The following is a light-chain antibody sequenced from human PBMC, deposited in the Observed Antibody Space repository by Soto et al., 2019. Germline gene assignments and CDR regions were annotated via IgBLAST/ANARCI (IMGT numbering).Light chain of an antibody. CDR2: AAS. CDR3: QQSYSTPYT. Sequence: DIQMTQSPSSLSASVGDRVTITCRASQSISSYLNWYQQKPGKAPKLLIYAASSLQSGVPSRFSGSGYVTDFTLTISSLQPEDFATYYCQQSYSTPYTFGQGTKLEIK. V-gene: IGKV1-39*01. J-gene: IGKJ2*01. CDR1: QSISSY.